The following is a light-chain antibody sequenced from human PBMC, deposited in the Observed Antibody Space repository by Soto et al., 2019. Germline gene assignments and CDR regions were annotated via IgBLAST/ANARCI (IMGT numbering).Light chain of an antibody. CDR3: AAWDDSLNGPV. CDR2: SNN. Sequence: QSVLTQPPSASGTPGQRVTISCSGSSSNIGSNTVNWYQQLPGTAPKLLIYSNNQRPSGVPDRFSGSKPGTSASLAISGLQSEDEADYYCAAWDDSLNGPVFGGGTKLTVL. J-gene: IGLJ3*02. V-gene: IGLV1-44*01. CDR1: SSNIGSNT.